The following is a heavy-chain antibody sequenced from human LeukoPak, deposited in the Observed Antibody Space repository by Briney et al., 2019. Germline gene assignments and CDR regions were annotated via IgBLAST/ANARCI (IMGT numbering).Heavy chain of an antibody. Sequence: GGSLRLSCAASGFTFSSYEMNWVRLAPGKGLEWVSIIYSGGSTHYADSVKGRFTVSRDNSKNTLYLQMNSLRAEDTAVYYCAKDDAWLRFGEWSQGTLVTVSS. CDR3: AKDDAWLRFGE. CDR2: IYSGGST. D-gene: IGHD3-10*01. V-gene: IGHV3-53*01. CDR1: GFTFSSYE. J-gene: IGHJ4*02.